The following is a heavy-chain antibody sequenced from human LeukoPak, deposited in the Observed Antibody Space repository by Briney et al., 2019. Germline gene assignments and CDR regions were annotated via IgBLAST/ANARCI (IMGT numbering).Heavy chain of an antibody. CDR2: FDPEDGET. V-gene: IGHV1-24*01. J-gene: IGHJ4*02. CDR1: GYTLTELS. CDR3: ATGWVQSPLDY. Sequence: ASVKVSCKVSGYTLTELSMHWVRQAPGKGLEWMGGFDPEDGETIYAQKFQGRVTMTSDMSTSTASMELSGLRSEDTAVYYCATGWVQSPLDYWGQGTLVTVSS. D-gene: IGHD5-24*01.